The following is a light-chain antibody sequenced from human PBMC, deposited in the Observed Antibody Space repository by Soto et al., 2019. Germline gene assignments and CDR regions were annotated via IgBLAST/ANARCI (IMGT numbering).Light chain of an antibody. Sequence: QSVLTQPPSASGSPGQSVTISCTGTSSDVGDYDYVSWYRQHPGKAHKLMIYEVSKRPSGVPDRFSGSKSGNTASLTVSGLQAEDEADYYCSSYATRNYVFGTGTKLTVL. V-gene: IGLV2-8*01. CDR3: SSYATRNYV. CDR2: EVS. CDR1: SSDVGDYDY. J-gene: IGLJ1*01.